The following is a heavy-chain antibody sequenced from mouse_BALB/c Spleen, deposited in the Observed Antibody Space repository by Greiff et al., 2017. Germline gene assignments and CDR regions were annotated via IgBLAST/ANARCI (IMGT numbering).Heavy chain of an antibody. CDR1: GYTFTSYT. D-gene: IGHD1-1*01. Sequence: VKLMESGAELARPGASVKMSCKASGYTFTSYTMHWVKQRPGQGLEWIGYINPSSGYTNYNQKFKDKATLTADKSSSTAYMQLSSLTSEDSAVYYCARGFGTTDNFDYWGQGTTLTVSS. CDR3: ARGFGTTDNFDY. J-gene: IGHJ2*01. CDR2: INPSSGYT. V-gene: IGHV1-4*01.